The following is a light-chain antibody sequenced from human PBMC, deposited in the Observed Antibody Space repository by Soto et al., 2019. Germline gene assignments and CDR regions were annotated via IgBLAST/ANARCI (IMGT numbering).Light chain of an antibody. CDR2: GAS. CDR1: QSVSSTY. Sequence: IVLTPSPGPLSLSPGERATLSCRASQSVSSTYLAWYQQKPGQAPRLLIYGASNRATGIPDRFSGSGSGTDFTLTISRLEPEDFAVYYCQQYGSSPGSFGPGTNADIK. J-gene: IGKJ3*01. V-gene: IGKV3-20*01. CDR3: QQYGSSPGS.